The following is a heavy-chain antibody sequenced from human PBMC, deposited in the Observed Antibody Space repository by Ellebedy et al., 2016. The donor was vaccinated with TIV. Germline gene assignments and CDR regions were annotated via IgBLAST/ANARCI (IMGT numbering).Heavy chain of an antibody. V-gene: IGHV1-18*04. Sequence: AASVKVSCKASGYTFTSHGINWVRQAPGQGLEWMAWISTHNGDTDYAQKFQGRVTITTDTSTSTAYMELRGLGTGDTAVYYCARDSDDSSGWYVPDYWGQGTLVTVSS. J-gene: IGHJ4*02. CDR1: GYTFTSHG. CDR3: ARDSDDSSGWYVPDY. D-gene: IGHD6-19*01. CDR2: ISTHNGDT.